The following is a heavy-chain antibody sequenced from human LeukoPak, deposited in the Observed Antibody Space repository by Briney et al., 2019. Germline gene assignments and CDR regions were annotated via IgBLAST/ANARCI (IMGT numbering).Heavy chain of an antibody. CDR2: IKSKTDGETS. CDR1: GLTFNNSW. V-gene: IGHV3-15*01. J-gene: IGHJ3*02. CDR3: ATDPGEWEPI. D-gene: IGHD1-26*01. Sequence: GGSLRLSCATSGLTFNNSWMSWFRQAPGKGLEWVGRIKSKTDGETSDYAAPVQGRFTISRDDSKNTLYLQMNSLKIEDTAVYYCATDPGEWEPIWGQGTMVIVSS.